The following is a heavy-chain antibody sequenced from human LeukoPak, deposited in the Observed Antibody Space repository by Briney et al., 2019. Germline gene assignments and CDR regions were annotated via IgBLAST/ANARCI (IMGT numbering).Heavy chain of an antibody. CDR1: GSNFTSYW. CDR2: IYTGDSDT. V-gene: IGHV5-51*01. Sequence: PGGSLQISCQGSGSNFTSYWIGGGRQVPGKGGEGMGIIYTGDSDTRNSPSFQGQVTISADKSISTASLRSSSLKASDTAMYYCARPGYCSGGSCYQGDYWGQGTLVTVSS. J-gene: IGHJ4*02. CDR3: ARPGYCSGGSCYQGDY. D-gene: IGHD2-15*01.